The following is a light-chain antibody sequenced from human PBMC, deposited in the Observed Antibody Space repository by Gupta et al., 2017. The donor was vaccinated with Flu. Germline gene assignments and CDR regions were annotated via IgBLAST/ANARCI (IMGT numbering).Light chain of an antibody. CDR2: EVS. CDR1: SSDVGGYNY. J-gene: IGLJ1*01. Sequence: SALTQPASVSGSPGQSITISCTGTSSDVGGYNYVSWYQQHPGKAPKLMIYEVSKRPSGVSNRVSGYKSGNTASLTISGLQAEDEADYYCSSYTSSSTLVFGTGTKVTVL. V-gene: IGLV2-14*01. CDR3: SSYTSSSTLV.